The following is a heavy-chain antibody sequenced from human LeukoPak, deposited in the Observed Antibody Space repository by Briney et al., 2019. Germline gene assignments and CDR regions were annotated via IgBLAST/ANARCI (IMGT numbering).Heavy chain of an antibody. CDR3: ARSFPPVVVVPAAIPLDY. CDR2: ISAYNGNT. D-gene: IGHD2-2*02. J-gene: IGHJ4*02. V-gene: IGHV1-18*01. CDR1: GYTFTSYG. Sequence: ASVKVSCKASGYTFTSYGMSWVRQDPGQGLEWMGWISAYNGNTNYAPKLQGRLTMTTDTSTRTAYMDLRSLRSDDTAVYYCARSFPPVVVVPAAIPLDYWGQGTLVTVSS.